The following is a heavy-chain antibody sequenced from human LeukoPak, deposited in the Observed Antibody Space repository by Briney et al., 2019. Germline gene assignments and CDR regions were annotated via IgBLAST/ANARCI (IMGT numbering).Heavy chain of an antibody. V-gene: IGHV4-34*01. CDR2: INHSGST. J-gene: IGHJ6*02. CDR1: GGSFSGYY. D-gene: IGHD2-2*01. Sequence: SETLSLTCAVYGGSFSGYYWSWIRQPPGKGLEWTGEINHSGSTNYNPTLKSRATISVETSKNQFSLKLSSVTAADTAVYYCARGSDIVVVPAAMGLEDYYGMDVWGQGTTVTVSS. CDR3: ARGSDIVVVPAAMGLEDYYGMDV.